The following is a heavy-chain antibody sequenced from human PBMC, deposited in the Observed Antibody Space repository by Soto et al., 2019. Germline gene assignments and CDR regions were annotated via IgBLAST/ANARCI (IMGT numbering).Heavy chain of an antibody. CDR2: IYSGGST. D-gene: IGHD2-8*01. Sequence: PGGSLRLSCAASGFTVSSNYMSWVRQAPGKGLEWVSVIYSGGSTYYADSVKGRFTISRDNSKNTLYLQMNSLRAEDTAVYYCARMVYASYYYYGMDVWGQGTTVTVSS. CDR3: ARMVYASYYYYGMDV. CDR1: GFTVSSNY. V-gene: IGHV3-66*01. J-gene: IGHJ6*02.